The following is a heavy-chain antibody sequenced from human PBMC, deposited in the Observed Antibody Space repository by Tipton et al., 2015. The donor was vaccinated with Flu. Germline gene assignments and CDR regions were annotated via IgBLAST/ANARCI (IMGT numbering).Heavy chain of an antibody. Sequence: GLVKPSETLSLTCTVSGGSINSYYWSWIRQSPGKGLEWIGCIYYGGTINYNPSLKSRVIISVDTSRNQLSLRVNSVTAADTAVYYCARLQYTNRFPWWFDPWGQGTLVTVSS. J-gene: IGHJ5*02. D-gene: IGHD2-21*01. CDR2: IYYGGTI. V-gene: IGHV4-59*08. CDR1: GGSINSYY. CDR3: ARLQYTNRFPWWFDP.